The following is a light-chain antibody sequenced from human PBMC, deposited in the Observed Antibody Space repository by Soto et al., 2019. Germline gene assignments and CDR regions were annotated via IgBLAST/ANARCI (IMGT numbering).Light chain of an antibody. J-gene: IGKJ1*01. V-gene: IGKV1-39*01. CDR2: AAS. Sequence: DIQMTQSPSSLSASVGDRVTITCRASQSISSTLNWYQQKPGKAPKLLIYAASSLQSGVPPRISGSGAGTDFTLTISSLQPEYFANYYYQQSYSTPPTFGQGTKVEIK. CDR1: QSISST. CDR3: QQSYSTPPT.